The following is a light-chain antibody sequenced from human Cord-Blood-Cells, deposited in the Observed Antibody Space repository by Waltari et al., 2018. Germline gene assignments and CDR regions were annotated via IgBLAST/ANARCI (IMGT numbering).Light chain of an antibody. CDR3: AAWDDSLSGHWV. CDR1: SANIGSNY. V-gene: IGLV1-47*01. CDR2: RNN. J-gene: IGLJ3*02. Sequence: QSVLTQPPSASGTPGQRVTISCSGRSANIGSNYVYWYQQLPGTAPKRLIYRNNPRPSGVPDRFSGSKSGTSASLAISGLRSEDEADYYCAAWDDSLSGHWVFGGGTKLTVL.